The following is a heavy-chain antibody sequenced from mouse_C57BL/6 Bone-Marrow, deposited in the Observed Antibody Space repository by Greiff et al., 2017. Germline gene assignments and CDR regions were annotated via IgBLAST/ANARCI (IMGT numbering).Heavy chain of an antibody. CDR2: INPNNGGT. CDR1: GYTFTDYN. V-gene: IGHV1-22*01. D-gene: IGHD2-4*01. J-gene: IGHJ4*01. CDR3: AREGDYDGHYDALDY. Sequence: EVQLQQSGPELVKPGASVKMSCKASGYTFTDYNMHWVKQSHGKSLEWIGYINPNNGGTSYNQKFKGKATLTVNKSSSTAYMELRSLTSEESAVYYCAREGDYDGHYDALDYWGQGTSVTVSS.